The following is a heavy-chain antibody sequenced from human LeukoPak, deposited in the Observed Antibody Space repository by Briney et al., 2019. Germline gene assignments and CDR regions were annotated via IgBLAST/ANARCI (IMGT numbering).Heavy chain of an antibody. CDR1: GFTFSNAW. CDR2: IKSKTDGGTT. D-gene: IGHD2-21*01. V-gene: IGHV3-15*01. J-gene: IGHJ4*02. Sequence: GGSLRLSCAASGFTFSNAWMSWVRQAPGKGLEWVGRIKSKTDGGTTDYAAPVKGRFTISRDDSKNTLYLQMNSLKTEDTAVYYCTTDAGGYCGGDCYWVDYWGQGTPVTVSS. CDR3: TTDAGGYCGGDCYWVDY.